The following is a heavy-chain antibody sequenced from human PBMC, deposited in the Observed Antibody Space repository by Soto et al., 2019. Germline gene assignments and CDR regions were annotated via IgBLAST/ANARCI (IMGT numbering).Heavy chain of an antibody. CDR3: TRLIHCFTTVCYFDT. V-gene: IGHV4-39*01. CDR2: VHYSGTT. Sequence: QLQLQESGPGLVKPSETLSLTCTVSGGSISSTSDFWAWVRQPPGRGLQWIGSVHYSGTTYYDPSLQSRVIISGDTSKNQFSLKLRSVTATDAAVYFCTRLIHCFTTVCYFDTWSQGTLVTVSS. D-gene: IGHD2-2*02. CDR1: GGSISSTSDF. J-gene: IGHJ4*02.